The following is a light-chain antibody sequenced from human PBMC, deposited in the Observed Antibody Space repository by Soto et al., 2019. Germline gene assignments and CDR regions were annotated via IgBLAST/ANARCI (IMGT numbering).Light chain of an antibody. Sequence: QSALTQPASVSGSPGLSITISCSGTSNDVGGYDYVSWYRQHPDRAPRLLIYEVSNRPSGISDRFSGSRSGNTASLTISGLQADDEADYYCASYTVSGTLIFDGGTKVTVL. CDR2: EVS. J-gene: IGLJ2*01. CDR1: SNDVGGYDY. CDR3: ASYTVSGTLI. V-gene: IGLV2-14*01.